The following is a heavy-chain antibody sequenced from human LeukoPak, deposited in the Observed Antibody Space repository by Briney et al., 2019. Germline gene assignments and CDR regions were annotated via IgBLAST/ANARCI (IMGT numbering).Heavy chain of an antibody. V-gene: IGHV3-13*01. J-gene: IGHJ6*02. CDR2: IGTAGDT. CDR3: ARGGGIAVAGTVSYYYYYGMDV. Sequence: GGSLRLSCAAFGFTFSSYDMHWVRQATGKGLEWVSAIGTAGDTYYPGSVKGRFTISRENAKNSLYLQMNSLRAGDTAVYYCARGGGIAVAGTVSYYYYYGMDVWGQGTTVTVSS. D-gene: IGHD6-19*01. CDR1: GFTFSSYD.